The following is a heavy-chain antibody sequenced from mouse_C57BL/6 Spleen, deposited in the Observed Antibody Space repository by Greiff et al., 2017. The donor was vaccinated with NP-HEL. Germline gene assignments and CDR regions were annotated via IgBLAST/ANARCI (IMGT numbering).Heavy chain of an antibody. CDR3: ARRSTYHSDTGYYAMDY. D-gene: IGHD5-1*01. J-gene: IGHJ4*01. CDR2: IDPSDSET. V-gene: IGHV1-52*01. Sequence: QVQLQQPGAELVRPGSSVKLSCKASGYTFTSYWMHWVKQRPIQGLEWIGNIDPSDSETHYNQKFKDKATLTVDKSSSTAYMQLSSLTSEDSAVYYCARRSTYHSDTGYYAMDYWGQGTSVTVSS. CDR1: GYTFTSYW.